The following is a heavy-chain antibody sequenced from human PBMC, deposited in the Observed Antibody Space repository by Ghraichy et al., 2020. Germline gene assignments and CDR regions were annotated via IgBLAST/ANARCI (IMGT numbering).Heavy chain of an antibody. D-gene: IGHD3-22*01. V-gene: IGHV3-13*01. J-gene: IGHJ3*02. Sequence: GGSLRLSCAASGFTFSSYDMHWVRQATGKGLEWVSAIGTAGDTYYPGSVKGRFTISRENAKNSLYLQMNSLRAGDTAVYYCARERHYYDSSGYYSRGAFDIWGQGTMVTVSS. CDR2: IGTAGDT. CDR3: ARERHYYDSSGYYSRGAFDI. CDR1: GFTFSSYD.